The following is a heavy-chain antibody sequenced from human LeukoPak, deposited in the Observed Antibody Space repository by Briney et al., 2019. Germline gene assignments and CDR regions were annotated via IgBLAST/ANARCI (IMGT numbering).Heavy chain of an antibody. Sequence: ASVKVSCKGSGGTFSSYAISWVRQAPGQGLEWMGIINPSSSSTTYAQNFQGRVTMTRDMSTSTVYMQLSSLRSEDTAMYYCARGRDLAVTGTNFDYWGQGTLVTVSS. J-gene: IGHJ4*02. V-gene: IGHV1-46*01. D-gene: IGHD6-19*01. CDR1: GGTFSSYA. CDR2: INPSSSST. CDR3: ARGRDLAVTGTNFDY.